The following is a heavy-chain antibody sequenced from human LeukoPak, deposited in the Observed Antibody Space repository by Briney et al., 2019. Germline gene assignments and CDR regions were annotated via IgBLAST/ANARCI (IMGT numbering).Heavy chain of an antibody. J-gene: IGHJ6*03. Sequence: GGSLRLSCAASGFTFSSYSMNWVRQAPGKGLEWVSSISSSGSTIYYADSVKGRFTISRDNAKNSLYLQMNSLRAEDTAVYYCAREAVVVVAATGYYYYYMDVWGKGTTVTVSS. CDR1: GFTFSSYS. CDR3: AREAVVVVAATGYYYYYMDV. V-gene: IGHV3-48*04. D-gene: IGHD2-15*01. CDR2: ISSSGSTI.